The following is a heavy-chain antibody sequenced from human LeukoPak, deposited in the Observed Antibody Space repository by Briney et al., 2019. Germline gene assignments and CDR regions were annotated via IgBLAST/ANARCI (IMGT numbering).Heavy chain of an antibody. CDR1: GYTFTSYD. D-gene: IGHD3-22*01. J-gene: IGHJ4*02. CDR2: MNPNSGNT. Sequence: ASVKVSFTASGYTFTSYDINWVRQATGQGPEWMGWMNPNSGNTGYAQKFQGRVTMTRNTSISTAYMELSSLRSEDTAVYYCARGLYYYDSSGYFSDYWGQGTLVTVSS. CDR3: ARGLYYYDSSGYFSDY. V-gene: IGHV1-8*01.